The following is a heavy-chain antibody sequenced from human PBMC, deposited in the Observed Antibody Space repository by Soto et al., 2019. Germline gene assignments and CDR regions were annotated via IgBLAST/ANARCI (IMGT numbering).Heavy chain of an antibody. CDR2: VKTDGTTA. Sequence: EVQLVEAGGGLVQPGGSLSLSCAASGFIFNNYWMHWVRQAPGKGLEWVSRVKTDGTTANYADFVKGRFTISRDNAKNTVHLQLSSLRAEDTAVYYCARGVRNYYGTDVWGQGTTVTVSS. CDR1: GFIFNNYW. V-gene: IGHV3-74*01. D-gene: IGHD3-10*01. CDR3: ARGVRNYYGTDV. J-gene: IGHJ6*02.